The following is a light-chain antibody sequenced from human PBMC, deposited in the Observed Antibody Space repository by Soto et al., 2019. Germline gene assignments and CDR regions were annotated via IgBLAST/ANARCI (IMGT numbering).Light chain of an antibody. CDR2: YAS. CDR3: QQYASFSPA. J-gene: IGKJ1*01. Sequence: DIQMTQSPSTLSASVGDRVTITCRASQSISSWLAWYQQKPGKAPKLLIYYASTLDRGVPSRFSGSGSGTEFTLTIISLQPDDFATYYCQQYASFSPAFGQGTKVDIK. V-gene: IGKV1-5*01. CDR1: QSISSW.